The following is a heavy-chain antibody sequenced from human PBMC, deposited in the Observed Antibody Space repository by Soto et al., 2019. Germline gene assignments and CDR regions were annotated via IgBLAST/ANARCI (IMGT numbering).Heavy chain of an antibody. D-gene: IGHD3-9*01. CDR3: ARRRRDISTGSPGTLDY. CDR2: IYPGDSDT. V-gene: IGHV5-51*01. J-gene: IGHJ4*02. CDR1: GYPFANYW. Sequence: PGESLKISCKGSGYPFANYWSGGARQMPGKGLEWMVIIYPGDSDTRYSPSFQGQVTISADKSISTAYLQCSSLKASDTAMYYCARRRRDISTGSPGTLDYWGQGTLVTVSS.